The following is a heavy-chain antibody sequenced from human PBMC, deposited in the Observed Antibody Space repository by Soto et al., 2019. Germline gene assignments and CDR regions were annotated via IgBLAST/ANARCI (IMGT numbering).Heavy chain of an antibody. V-gene: IGHV4-30-2*01. CDR2: IYHSGST. CDR3: ATMTTLPTRAIDI. D-gene: IGHD4-4*01. Sequence: QLQLQESGSGLVKPSQTLSLTCAVAGGSISSGGYSWNWIRQPPGKGLEWIGYIYHSGSTYYNPSLKSRVTISLDRSKDQFSLKLSSVTAADTAVYYCATMTTLPTRAIDIWGQGTMVTVSS. J-gene: IGHJ3*02. CDR1: GGSISSGGYS.